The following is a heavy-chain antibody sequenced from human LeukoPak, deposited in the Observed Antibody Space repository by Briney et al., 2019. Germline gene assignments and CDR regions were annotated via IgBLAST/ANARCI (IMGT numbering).Heavy chain of an antibody. D-gene: IGHD3-22*01. CDR2: ISAYNGNT. V-gene: IGHV1-18*01. CDR3: ARDPMNYYDSSGYPGRDWYFDY. Sequence: ASVEVSCKASGYTFTSYGISWVRQAPGQGLEWMGWISAYNGNTNYAQKLQGRVTMTTDTSTSTAYMELRSLRSDDTAVYYCARDPMNYYDSSGYPGRDWYFDYWGQGTLVTVSS. CDR1: GYTFTSYG. J-gene: IGHJ4*02.